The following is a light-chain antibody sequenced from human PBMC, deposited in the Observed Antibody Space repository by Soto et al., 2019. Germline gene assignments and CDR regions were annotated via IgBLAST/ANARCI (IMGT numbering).Light chain of an antibody. Sequence: QSALAQPPSASGSPGQSVTISCTGTKNDIGVYDFASWYQHHPGKAPRLIIYEVVQRPSGVPDRFSGSKSANTASLTVSGLQPEDEADYYCSSYAGTNNLLYVFGTGTKVTVL. CDR2: EVV. CDR1: KNDIGVYDF. V-gene: IGLV2-8*01. CDR3: SSYAGTNNLLYV. J-gene: IGLJ1*01.